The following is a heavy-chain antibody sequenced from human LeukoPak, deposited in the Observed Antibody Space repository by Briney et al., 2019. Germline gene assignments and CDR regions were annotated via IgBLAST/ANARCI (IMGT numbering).Heavy chain of an antibody. CDR3: VREHDWGDFDF. J-gene: IGHJ4*02. CDR1: GGSVISGSYY. D-gene: IGHD3-9*01. V-gene: IGHV4-61*01. Sequence: PSETLSLTCTVSGGSVISGSYYWSWIRQPPGKGLEWIGYVSHSGNTSYNPSLKSRVTISKDTSKNQFSLNLSSVTAADTAVYYCVREHDWGDFDFWGQGTLVTVSS. CDR2: VSHSGNT.